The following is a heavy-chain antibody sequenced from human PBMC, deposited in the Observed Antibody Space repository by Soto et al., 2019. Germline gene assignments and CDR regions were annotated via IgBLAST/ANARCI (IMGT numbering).Heavy chain of an antibody. CDR3: ARDHQDDSSGKAFWYFDY. CDR2: IYYSGST. D-gene: IGHD3-22*01. J-gene: IGHJ4*02. CDR1: GGSISSGGYY. Sequence: PSETLSLTCTVSGGSISSGGYYWSWIRQHPGKGLEWIGYIYYSGSTYYNPSLKSRVTISVDTSKNQFSLKLSSVTAADTAVYYCARDHQDDSSGKAFWYFDYWGQGTLVTVSS. V-gene: IGHV4-31*03.